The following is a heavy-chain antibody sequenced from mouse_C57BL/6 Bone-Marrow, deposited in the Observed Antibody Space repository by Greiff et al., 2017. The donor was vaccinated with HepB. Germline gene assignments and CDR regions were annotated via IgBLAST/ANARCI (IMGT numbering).Heavy chain of an antibody. J-gene: IGHJ4*01. D-gene: IGHD1-1*01. V-gene: IGHV1-5*01. CDR3: IGITTVSPYAMDY. CDR2: IYPGNSDT. CDR1: GYTFTSYW. Sequence: VQLQQSGTVLARPGASVKMSCKTSGYTFTSYWMHWVKQRPGQGLEWIGAIYPGNSDTSYNQKFKGKAILTAVTSASTAYMELSSLTNEDSAVYYPIGITTVSPYAMDYWGQGTSVTVSS.